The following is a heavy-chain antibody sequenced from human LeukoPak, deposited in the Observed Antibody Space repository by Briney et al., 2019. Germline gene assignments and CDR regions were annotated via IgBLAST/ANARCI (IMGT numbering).Heavy chain of an antibody. Sequence: ASVTVSCKVSGYTLTELSSHWVRQAPGKGLEWMGGFDPEDGETIYAQKFQGRVTITADESTSTAYMELSSLRSEDTAVYYCAREVYQGYCSGGSCYYFDYWGQGTLVTVSS. J-gene: IGHJ4*02. D-gene: IGHD2-15*01. CDR3: AREVYQGYCSGGSCYYFDY. V-gene: IGHV1-24*01. CDR2: FDPEDGET. CDR1: GYTLTELS.